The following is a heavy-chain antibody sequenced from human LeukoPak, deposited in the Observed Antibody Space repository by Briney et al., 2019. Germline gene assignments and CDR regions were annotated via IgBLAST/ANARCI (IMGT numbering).Heavy chain of an antibody. J-gene: IGHJ6*02. CDR3: ARGLGSERYYYCYYGVDV. V-gene: IGHV4-30-4*01. CDR2: IYSSGGT. CDR1: GGSITSGDDY. D-gene: IGHD3-10*01. Sequence: SETLSLTCSVSGGSITSGDDYWSWIRQPPGKALEWIGYIYSSGGTSRNPSLKSRVTISLDTSKNQFSLRLSSVTAADTAVYYCARGLGSERYYYCYYGVDVWGQGTTVTVSS.